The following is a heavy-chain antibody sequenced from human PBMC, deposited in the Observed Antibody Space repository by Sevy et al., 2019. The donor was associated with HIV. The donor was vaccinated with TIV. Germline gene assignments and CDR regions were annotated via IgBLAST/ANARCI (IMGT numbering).Heavy chain of an antibody. CDR3: SGWSSAWTLFDY. CDR1: GFTVSRNY. V-gene: IGHV3-66*01. Sequence: GGSLRLSCAASGFTVSRNYMSWVRQAPGKGLEWVSVIYSDGKTFYADSVQDRFTISRDNSKNTLYLQMNSLRAEDTAVYYCSGWSSAWTLFDYWGQGTLVTVSS. J-gene: IGHJ4*02. D-gene: IGHD6-19*01. CDR2: IYSDGKT.